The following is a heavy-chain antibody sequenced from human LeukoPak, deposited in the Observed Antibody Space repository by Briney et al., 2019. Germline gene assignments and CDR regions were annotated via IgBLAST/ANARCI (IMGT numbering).Heavy chain of an antibody. CDR1: GYTFTSYY. V-gene: IGHV1-46*01. D-gene: IGHD3-10*01. Sequence: ASVKVSCKPSGYTFTSYYMHWVRQAPGQGLEWMGIINPSGGSTSYAQKFQGRVTMTRDTSTSSVYMELSSLRSEDTAVYYCARDQWFGEFLPSGYYYGMDVWGQGTTVTVSS. J-gene: IGHJ6*02. CDR2: INPSGGST. CDR3: ARDQWFGEFLPSGYYYGMDV.